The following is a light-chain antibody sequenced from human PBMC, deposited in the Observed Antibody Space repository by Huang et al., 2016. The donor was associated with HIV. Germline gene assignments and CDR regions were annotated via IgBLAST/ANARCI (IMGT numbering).Light chain of an antibody. Sequence: DIVMTQSPDSLAVSLGERATINCKSSQSVLDNSNNKNCFAWFQQKPGHPPKLLIYWAASRESGVPDRFSGSGSGTDFTLTISSLQAEDVAVYYCHQYYNTPYTFGQGTKLEIK. V-gene: IGKV4-1*01. J-gene: IGKJ2*01. CDR3: HQYYNTPYT. CDR1: QSVLDNSNNKNC. CDR2: WAA.